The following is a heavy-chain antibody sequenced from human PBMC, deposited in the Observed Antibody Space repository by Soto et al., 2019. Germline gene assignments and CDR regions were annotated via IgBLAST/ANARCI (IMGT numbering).Heavy chain of an antibody. J-gene: IGHJ4*01. D-gene: IGHD1-26*01. CDR1: GYSFTSYW. V-gene: IGHV5-10-1*01. Sequence: GESLKISCKGSGYSFTSYWISWVRQMPGKGLEWMGKIDPTDSFTAYSPSFQGHVTISADRSISTAYLQWSSLKASDTAMYYCARLSGVGTTWAFDYWGRGTLVTVSS. CDR2: IDPTDSFT. CDR3: ARLSGVGTTWAFDY.